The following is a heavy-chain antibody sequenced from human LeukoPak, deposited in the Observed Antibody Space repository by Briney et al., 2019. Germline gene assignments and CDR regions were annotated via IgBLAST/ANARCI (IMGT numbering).Heavy chain of an antibody. CDR3: ARHGQFSVTTVTTYNYYYYMDV. CDR1: GFTFSSYW. J-gene: IGHJ6*03. V-gene: IGHV4-34*01. Sequence: GSLRLSCAASGFTFSSYWMSWVRQAPGKGLEWIGEINHSGSTNYNPSLKSRVTISVDTSKNQFSLKLSSVTAADTAVYCCARHGQFSVTTVTTYNYYYYMDVWGKGTTVTISS. CDR2: INHSGST. D-gene: IGHD4-17*01.